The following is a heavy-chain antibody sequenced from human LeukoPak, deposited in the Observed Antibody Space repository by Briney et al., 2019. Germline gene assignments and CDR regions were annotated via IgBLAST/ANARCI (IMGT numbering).Heavy chain of an antibody. CDR1: GFTFSSYA. CDR2: ISGSGGST. D-gene: IGHD6-13*01. V-gene: IGHV3-23*01. CDR3: AKDRIAAAGLYYFDY. J-gene: IGHJ4*02. Sequence: GGSLRLSCAASGFTFSSYAMSWVRQAPGKGLEWVSSISGSGGSTNYADSLKGRFTVSRDNSKNTLYLQMDSLRAEDTAVYYCAKDRIAAAGLYYFDYWGQGTLVTVSS.